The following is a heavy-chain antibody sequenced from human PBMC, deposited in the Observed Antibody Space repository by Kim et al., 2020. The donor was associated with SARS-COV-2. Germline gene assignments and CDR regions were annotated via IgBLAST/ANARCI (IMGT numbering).Heavy chain of an antibody. CDR2: INSDGSST. Sequence: GGSLRLSCAASGFTFSSYWMHWVRQAPGKGLVWVSRINSDGSSTSYADSVKGRFTISRDNAKNTLYLQMNSLRAEDTAVYYCARDYGSGSGLGWFYYYGMDVWGQGTTVTVSS. J-gene: IGHJ6*02. V-gene: IGHV3-74*01. D-gene: IGHD3-10*01. CDR1: GFTFSSYW. CDR3: ARDYGSGSGLGWFYYYGMDV.